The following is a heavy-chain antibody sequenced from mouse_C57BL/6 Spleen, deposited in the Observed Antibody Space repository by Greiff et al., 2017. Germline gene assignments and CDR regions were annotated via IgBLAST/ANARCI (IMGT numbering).Heavy chain of an antibody. V-gene: IGHV5-4*01. CDR1: GFTFSSYA. J-gene: IGHJ2*01. CDR2: ISDGGSYT. CDR3: AYGPYYFDY. Sequence: EVHLVESGGGLVKPGGSLKLSCAASGFTFSSYAMSWVRQTPEKRLEWVATISDGGSYTYYPDNVKGRFTISRDNAKNNLYLQMSHLKSEDTAMYYCAYGPYYFDYWGQGTTLTVSS. D-gene: IGHD1-1*02.